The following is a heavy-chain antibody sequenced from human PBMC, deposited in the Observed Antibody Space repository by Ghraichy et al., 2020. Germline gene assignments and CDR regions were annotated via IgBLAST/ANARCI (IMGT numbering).Heavy chain of an antibody. CDR3: ARIPSGYYYFDY. CDR2: MAPNSCST. CDR1: GYTFTSWH. J-gene: IGHJ4*02. Sequence: ASVKVSCKASGYTFTSWHINWVRQATGQGLEWMGWMAPNSCSTGSAHKVHGRVTMTRDTSISTAYMQLSSLRSEDTAVYYCARIPSGYYYFDYWGQGTLVTVSS. D-gene: IGHD3-22*01. V-gene: IGHV1-8*01.